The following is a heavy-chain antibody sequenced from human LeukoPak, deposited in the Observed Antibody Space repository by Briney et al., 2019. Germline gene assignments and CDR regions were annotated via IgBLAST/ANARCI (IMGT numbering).Heavy chain of an antibody. CDR1: GFTFSSYG. CDR2: ISYDGKNI. J-gene: IGHJ4*02. Sequence: GGSLRLSCAASGFTFSSYGMHWVRQAPGKGLEWVAAISYDGKNIHYVDSVKGRFTISRDSSKSTVYLQMNSLRAKDTAVYYCARTYSRESGYDFVFHYWGQGTLVTVSS. CDR3: ARTYSRESGYDFVFHY. V-gene: IGHV3-33*01. D-gene: IGHD5-12*01.